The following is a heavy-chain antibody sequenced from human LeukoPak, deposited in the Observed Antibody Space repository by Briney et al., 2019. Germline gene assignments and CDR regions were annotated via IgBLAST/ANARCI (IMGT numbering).Heavy chain of an antibody. CDR2: IYYSGST. V-gene: IGHV4-39*01. Sequence: PSETLSLTCTVSGGSISSSSYYWGWIRQPPGKGLEWIGSIYYSGSTYYNPSLKSRVTISVDTSKNQFSLKLRSVTAADTAVYYCARHRDYYFDYWGQGTLVTVSS. J-gene: IGHJ4*02. CDR1: GGSISSSSYY. CDR3: ARHRDYYFDY. D-gene: IGHD3/OR15-3a*01.